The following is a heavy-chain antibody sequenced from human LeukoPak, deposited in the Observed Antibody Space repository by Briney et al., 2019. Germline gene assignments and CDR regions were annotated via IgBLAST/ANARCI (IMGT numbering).Heavy chain of an antibody. J-gene: IGHJ5*02. CDR2: IYVNGDT. CDR3: ARGYNWNDGAFDP. CDR1: GASSIDPYY. Sequence: PSETLSLTCAVSGASSIDPYYWGWIRQPPERGLQWIGTIYVNGDTFYNPSLKGRVTISEDTSKNQLSLTLTSVTAADTAIYYCARGYNWNDGAFDPCGQGAVVTVSS. D-gene: IGHD1-20*01. V-gene: IGHV4-38-2*01.